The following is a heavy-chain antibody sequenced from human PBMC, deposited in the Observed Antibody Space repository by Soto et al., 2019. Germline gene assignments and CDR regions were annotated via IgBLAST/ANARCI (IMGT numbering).Heavy chain of an antibody. CDR3: AREIRRDYYYYYPLDV. CDR1: GFTLTDHY. V-gene: IGHV3-72*01. Sequence: GGSLRLSCLASGFTLTDHYMDWVRQAPGTGLEWIARTKNKPNNYTTTYAASVKGRFTISRDDSESSLYLQMNNLKTEDTAVYYCAREIRRDYYYYYPLDVWGQGTTVTSP. J-gene: IGHJ6*02. CDR2: TKNKPNNYTT.